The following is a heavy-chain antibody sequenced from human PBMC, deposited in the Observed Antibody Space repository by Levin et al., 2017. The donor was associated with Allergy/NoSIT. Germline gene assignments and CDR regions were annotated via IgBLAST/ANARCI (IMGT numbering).Heavy chain of an antibody. J-gene: IGHJ4*02. V-gene: IGHV3-74*01. CDR3: ARDDFGGLAGCHDY. CDR2: INSDGSST. Sequence: GESLKISCAASGFTFNSYWMHWVRQAPGKGLVWVSRINSDGSSTTYAGSVKGRFTISRDNAKNTLYLQMNTLRAEDTAVYYCARDDFGGLAGCHDYWGQGTLVTVSS. CDR1: GFTFNSYW. D-gene: IGHD4-23*01.